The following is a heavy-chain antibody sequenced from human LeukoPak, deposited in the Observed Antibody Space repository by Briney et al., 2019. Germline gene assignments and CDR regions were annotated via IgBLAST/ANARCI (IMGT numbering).Heavy chain of an antibody. CDR1: GFTFGNYA. CDR3: AKKRDAFDI. Sequence: PGGSLRLSCVASGFTFGNYAMGWLRQAPGRGPEWVSSLTDSGGTTYYVDSVKGRFAISRDNSKNTLYLHMNSLRAEDTAVYYCAKKRDAFDIWGQGTVVTVSS. D-gene: IGHD5-24*01. V-gene: IGHV3-23*01. J-gene: IGHJ3*02. CDR2: LTDSGGTT.